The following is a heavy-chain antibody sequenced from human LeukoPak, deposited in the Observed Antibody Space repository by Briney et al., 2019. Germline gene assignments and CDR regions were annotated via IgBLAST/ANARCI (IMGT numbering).Heavy chain of an antibody. CDR2: IYHSEST. CDR1: GGSISSSY. V-gene: IGHV4-59*08. D-gene: IGHD4-23*01. CDR3: ARQAGGTSGPFDY. J-gene: IGHJ4*02. Sequence: KASETLSLTCTVSGGSISSSYCSWIRQPPGRGLEWIGYIYHSESTNYNPSLKSRVTISVDTSKNQFSLKLSSVTAADTAVYYCARQAGGTSGPFDYWGQGTPVTVSS.